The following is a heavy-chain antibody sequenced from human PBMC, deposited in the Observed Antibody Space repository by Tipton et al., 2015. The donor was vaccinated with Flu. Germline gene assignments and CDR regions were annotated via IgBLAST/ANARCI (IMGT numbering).Heavy chain of an antibody. Sequence: TLSLTCSVFGDSIRSGDYFWAWIRQPPGRGLEWIGNIFHSGNTYHNPSLKSRVTITVDTSKNQFSLKLTSVTATDTALYFCARRDYSNYVSEPKNWFDPWGQGVLVTVSS. D-gene: IGHD4-11*01. CDR1: GDSIRSGDYF. J-gene: IGHJ5*02. CDR3: ARRDYSNYVSEPKNWFDP. CDR2: IFHSGNT. V-gene: IGHV4-38-2*02.